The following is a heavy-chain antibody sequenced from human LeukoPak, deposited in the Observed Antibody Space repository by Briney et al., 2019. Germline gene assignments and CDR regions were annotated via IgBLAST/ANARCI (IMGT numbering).Heavy chain of an antibody. V-gene: IGHV3-30*04. J-gene: IGHJ5*02. CDR3: AKVQSHGSGSYYTGDNWFDP. D-gene: IGHD3-10*01. CDR1: GFTFSSYA. Sequence: PGRSLRLSCAASGFTFSSYAMHWVRQAPGKGLEWVAVISYDGSNKYYADSVKGRFTISRDNSKNTLYLQMNSLRAEDTAVYYCAKVQSHGSGSYYTGDNWFDPWGQGTLVTVSS. CDR2: ISYDGSNK.